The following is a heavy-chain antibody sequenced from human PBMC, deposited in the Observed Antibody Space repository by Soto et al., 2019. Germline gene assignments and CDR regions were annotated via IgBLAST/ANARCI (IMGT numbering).Heavy chain of an antibody. V-gene: IGHV2-5*01. D-gene: IGHD6-13*01. J-gene: IGHJ5*02. Sequence: SGPTLVNPTQTLMLTFAFSGFSLSTSGVGVGWIRQPPGKALEWLALIYWNDDKRYSPSLKSRLTITKDTSKNQVVLTMTNMDPVDTATYYCAHTASPIAAAGTSSWFDPWGQGTLVTGTS. CDR3: AHTASPIAAAGTSSWFDP. CDR2: IYWNDDK. CDR1: GFSLSTSGVG.